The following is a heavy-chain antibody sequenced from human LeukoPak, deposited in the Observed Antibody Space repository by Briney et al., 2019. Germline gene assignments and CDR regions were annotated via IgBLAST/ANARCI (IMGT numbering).Heavy chain of an antibody. D-gene: IGHD2-2*01. J-gene: IGHJ4*02. CDR3: AKLGDCSSTSCLDY. CDR1: GFIFSDYG. V-gene: IGHV3-30*02. CDR2: IRYDGSNK. Sequence: PGRSLRLSCAASGFIFSDYGMHWVRQAPGKGLEWVAFIRYDGSNKYYADSVKGRFTISRDNPKNTLYLQMNSLRAEDTAVYYCAKLGDCSSTSCLDYWGQGTLVTVSS.